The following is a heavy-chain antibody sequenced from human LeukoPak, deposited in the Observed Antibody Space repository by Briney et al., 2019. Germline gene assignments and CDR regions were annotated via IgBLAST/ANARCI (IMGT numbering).Heavy chain of an antibody. V-gene: IGHV3-23*01. CDR1: GFTFSSYA. CDR3: AGRYCSSTSCFYYYYYMDV. Sequence: PGGSLRLSFAASGFTFSSYAMSWVRQAPGKGLEWVSAISGSGGSTYYADSVKGRFTISRENSKNTLYLQMNSLRAEDTAVYYCAGRYCSSTSCFYYYYYMDVWGKGTTVTVSS. J-gene: IGHJ6*03. CDR2: ISGSGGST. D-gene: IGHD2-2*01.